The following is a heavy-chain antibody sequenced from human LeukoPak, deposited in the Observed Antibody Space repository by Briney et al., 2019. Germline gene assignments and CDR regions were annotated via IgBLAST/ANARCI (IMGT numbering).Heavy chain of an antibody. D-gene: IGHD5-18*01. CDR2: ISYDGSNK. J-gene: IGHJ4*02. Sequence: PGGSLRLSCAASGFTFSIYAMHWVRQAPGKGLEWVAVISYDGSNKYYADSVKGRFTISRDNSKNTLYLQMNSLRAEDTAVYYCERDLAAGGIQLWQGTFDYWGQGTLVTVSS. V-gene: IGHV3-30*04. CDR1: GFTFSIYA. CDR3: ERDLAAGGIQLWQGTFDY.